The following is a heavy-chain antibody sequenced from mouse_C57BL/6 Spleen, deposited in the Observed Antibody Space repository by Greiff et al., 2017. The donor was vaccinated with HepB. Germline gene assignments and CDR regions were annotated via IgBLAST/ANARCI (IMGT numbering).Heavy chain of an antibody. CDR3: ARGVHGYYDVDY. CDR1: GYTFTSYW. J-gene: IGHJ4*01. Sequence: QVQLQQPGAELVRPGSSVKLSCKASGYTFTSYWMDWVKQRPGQGLEWIGNIYPSDSETHYNQKFKDKATLTEDKSSSTAYMQLSSLTSEDSAVYYCARGVHGYYDVDYWGQGTSVTVSS. CDR2: IYPSDSET. V-gene: IGHV1-61*01. D-gene: IGHD2-3*01.